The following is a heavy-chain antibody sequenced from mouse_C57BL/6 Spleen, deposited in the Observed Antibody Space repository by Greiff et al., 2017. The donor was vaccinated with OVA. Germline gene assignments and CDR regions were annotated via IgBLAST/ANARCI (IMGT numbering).Heavy chain of an antibody. CDR2: IDPSDSYT. D-gene: IGHD4-1*01. V-gene: IGHV1-69*01. CDR1: GYTFTSYW. J-gene: IGHJ2*01. Sequence: QVQLQQSGAELVMPGASVKLSCKASGYTFTSYWMYWVKQRPGQGLEWIGEIDPSDSYTNYNQKFKGKSTLTVDKSSSTAYMQLSSLTSEDSAVYYCARRDWDDCFDYWGQGTTLTVSA. CDR3: ARRDWDDCFDY.